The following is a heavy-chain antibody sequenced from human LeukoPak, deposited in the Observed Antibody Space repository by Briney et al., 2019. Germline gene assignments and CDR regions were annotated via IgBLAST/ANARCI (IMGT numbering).Heavy chain of an antibody. CDR3: AKASRLLHGSGSYPGYFDY. Sequence: GGSLRLSCAASGFTLSSYAMSWVRQAPGKGLVWVSSTSGSGDSTYYADSVKGRFTISRDNSKHTPYLQTNSLRAEDTAVYYCAKASRLLHGSGSYPGYFDYWGQGALVTVSS. CDR2: TSGSGDST. CDR1: GFTLSSYA. V-gene: IGHV3-23*01. D-gene: IGHD3-10*01. J-gene: IGHJ4*02.